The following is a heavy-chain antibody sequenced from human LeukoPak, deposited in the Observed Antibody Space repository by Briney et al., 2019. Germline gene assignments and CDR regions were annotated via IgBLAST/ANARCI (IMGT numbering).Heavy chain of an antibody. J-gene: IGHJ4*02. Sequence: GASVKVSCKASGYTFTGYYMHWVRQAPGQGLEWMGWINPNSGGTNYAQKFQGRVTMTRDTSISTAYMELSRLRSDDTAVYYCARGILYYDFWSGYSHWGQGTLVTVSS. CDR1: GYTFTGYY. D-gene: IGHD3-3*01. CDR3: ARGILYYDFWSGYSH. V-gene: IGHV1-2*02. CDR2: INPNSGGT.